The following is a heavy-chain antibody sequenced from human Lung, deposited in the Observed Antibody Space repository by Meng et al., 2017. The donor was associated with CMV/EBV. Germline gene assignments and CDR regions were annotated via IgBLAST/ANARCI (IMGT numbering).Heavy chain of an antibody. CDR3: AKVRSGWYYDY. J-gene: IGHJ4*02. V-gene: IGHV3-23*03. CDR1: GFTFSSYA. Sequence: SCAASGFTFSSYAMSWVRQAPGKGLEWVSFIYSGDSSTSYADSVKGRFTISRDSSKTTLYLQMNSLRAEDTAVYYCAKVRSGWYYDYWGQGTVVTVSS. CDR2: IYSGDSST. D-gene: IGHD6-19*01.